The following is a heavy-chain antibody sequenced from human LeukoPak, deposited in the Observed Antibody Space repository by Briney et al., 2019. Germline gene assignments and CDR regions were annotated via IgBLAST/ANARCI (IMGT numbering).Heavy chain of an antibody. Sequence: SETLSLTCAVSGDSFSSHYWTWIRQPPGGGLEWIGYISYIGTTNYNPSLKSRVTISIDTSKNQFSLKLSSVTTADTAVYYCARDLVTVTKGFDIWGLGTMVSVSS. CDR1: GDSFSSHY. V-gene: IGHV4-59*11. CDR2: ISYIGTT. J-gene: IGHJ3*02. D-gene: IGHD4-17*01. CDR3: ARDLVTVTKGFDI.